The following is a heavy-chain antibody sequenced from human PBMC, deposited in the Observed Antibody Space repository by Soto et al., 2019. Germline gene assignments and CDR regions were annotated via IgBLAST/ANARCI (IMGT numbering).Heavy chain of an antibody. CDR1: GFTFSSYA. CDR2: ISGSGGTT. J-gene: IGHJ6*02. Sequence: EVQLLESGGGLVQPGGSLRLSCAASGFTFSSYAMTWVRQAPGKGLEWVSAISGSGGTTYHADSVKGRFTISRDNSKNTLYLQMNSLIAEDAAVYYCAKPPYSSSSYYYYGMDVWGQGTTVTVSS. D-gene: IGHD6-6*01. CDR3: AKPPYSSSSYYYYGMDV. V-gene: IGHV3-23*01.